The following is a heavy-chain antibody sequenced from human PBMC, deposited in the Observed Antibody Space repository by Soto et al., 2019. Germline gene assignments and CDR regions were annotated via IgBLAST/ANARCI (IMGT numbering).Heavy chain of an antibody. Sequence: GGSLRLSCAASGFTFSSYAMHWVRQAPGKGLEWVAVISYDGSNKYYADSVKGRFTISRDNSKNTLYLQMNSLRAEDTAVYYCAREGGGRPYFDYWGQGTLVTVSS. J-gene: IGHJ4*02. CDR3: AREGGGRPYFDY. V-gene: IGHV3-30-3*01. CDR1: GFTFSSYA. D-gene: IGHD2-15*01. CDR2: ISYDGSNK.